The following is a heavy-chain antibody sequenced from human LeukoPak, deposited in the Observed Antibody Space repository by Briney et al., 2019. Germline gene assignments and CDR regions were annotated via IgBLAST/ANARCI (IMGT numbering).Heavy chain of an antibody. J-gene: IGHJ4*02. CDR1: GFAFSDAW. D-gene: IGHD1-26*01. V-gene: IGHV3-15*01. CDR2: IKSKTDGGAT. CDR3: TADMPTSSRASDY. Sequence: GGSLRLSCAASGFAFSDAWMSWVRQAPGMGLEWVGRIKSKTDGGATDYAAPVKGRFTISRDDSKTMLYLQINSLKTHDTAVYYCTADMPTSSRASDYWGQGTLVTVSS.